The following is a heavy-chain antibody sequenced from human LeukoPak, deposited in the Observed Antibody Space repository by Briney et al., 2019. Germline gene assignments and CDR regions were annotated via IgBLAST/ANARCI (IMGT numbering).Heavy chain of an antibody. D-gene: IGHD2-8*01. CDR1: GYTFTSYG. CDR3: ARVQVLMVYASPFDP. V-gene: IGHV1-18*01. J-gene: IGHJ5*02. Sequence: GASVKVSCKASGYTFTSYGISWVRQAPGQGLEWMGWISAYNGNTNYAQKLQGRVTMTTDTPTSTAYMELRSLRSDDTAVYYCARVQVLMVYASPFDPWGQGTLVTVSS. CDR2: ISAYNGNT.